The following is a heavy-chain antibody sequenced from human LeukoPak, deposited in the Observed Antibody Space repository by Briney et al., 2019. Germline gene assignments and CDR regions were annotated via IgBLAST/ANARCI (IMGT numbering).Heavy chain of an antibody. CDR3: AKDFYDSSGYQGGMDV. Sequence: GGSLRLSCAASGLTFSSYGMHWVRQAPGKGLEWVAVISYDGSNKYYADSVKGRFTISRDNSKNTLYLQMNSLRAEDTAVYYCAKDFYDSSGYQGGMDVWGQGTTVTVSS. J-gene: IGHJ6*02. CDR2: ISYDGSNK. V-gene: IGHV3-30*18. D-gene: IGHD3-22*01. CDR1: GLTFSSYG.